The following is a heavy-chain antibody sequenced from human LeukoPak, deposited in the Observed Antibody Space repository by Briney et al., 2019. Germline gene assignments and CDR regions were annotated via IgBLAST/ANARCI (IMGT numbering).Heavy chain of an antibody. J-gene: IGHJ5*02. CDR1: GFTFSSYG. CDR3: AKDLSMSMVRGFDP. V-gene: IGHV3-30*02. D-gene: IGHD3-10*01. Sequence: HPGGSLRLSCAASGFTFSSYGMHWVRQAPGKGLEWVAFIRYDGSNKYYADSVKGRFTISRDNSKNTLYLQMNSLRAEDTAVYYCAKDLSMSMVRGFDPWGQGTLVTVSS. CDR2: IRYDGSNK.